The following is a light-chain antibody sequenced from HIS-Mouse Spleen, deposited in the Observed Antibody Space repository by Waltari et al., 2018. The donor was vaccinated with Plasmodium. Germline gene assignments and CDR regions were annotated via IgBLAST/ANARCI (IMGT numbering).Light chain of an antibody. Sequence: DIQMTQSPSTMSASVGERVTITCRASQSISSWLAWDQQKPGKAPKLLIYKSSSLESGVPSMFSGSGSGTEFTLTISSLQPDDFATYDCQQYNSYSWTFGQGTKVEIK. V-gene: IGKV1-5*03. J-gene: IGKJ1*01. CDR1: QSISSW. CDR2: KSS. CDR3: QQYNSYSWT.